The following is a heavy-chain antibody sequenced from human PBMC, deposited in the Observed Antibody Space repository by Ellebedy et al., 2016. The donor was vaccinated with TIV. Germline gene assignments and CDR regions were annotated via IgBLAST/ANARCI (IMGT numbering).Heavy chain of an antibody. CDR1: GYSFTSYW. V-gene: IGHV5-51*01. J-gene: IGHJ5*02. D-gene: IGHD3-10*01. CDR3: ARHPYGSGSYYWFDP. CDR2: IYPGDSDT. Sequence: GESLKISXKGSGYSFTSYWIGWVRQMPGKSLEWMGIIYPGDSDTRYSPSFQGQVTISADKSISTAYLQWSSLKASDTAMYYCARHPYGSGSYYWFDPWGQGTLVTVSS.